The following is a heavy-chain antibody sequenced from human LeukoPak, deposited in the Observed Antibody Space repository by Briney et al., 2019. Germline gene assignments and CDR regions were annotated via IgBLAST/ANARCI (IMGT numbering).Heavy chain of an antibody. CDR1: GFTFDDYA. V-gene: IGHV3-9*01. CDR3: AKDKARGCSSTSCTYYYYYHGMDA. CDR2: ISWNSGSI. Sequence: PGRSLRLSCAASGFTFDDYAMHWVRQAPGKGLEWVSGISWNSGSIGYADSVKGRFTISRDNAKNSLYLQMNSLRAEDTALYYCAKDKARGCSSTSCTYYYYYHGMDAWGQGTTVTVSS. J-gene: IGHJ6*02. D-gene: IGHD2-2*01.